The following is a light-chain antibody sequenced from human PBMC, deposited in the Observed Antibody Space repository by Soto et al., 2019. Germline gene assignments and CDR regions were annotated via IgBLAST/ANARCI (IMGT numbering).Light chain of an antibody. Sequence: EIVVTQYPAIPSVSPGERATLSCRANQTVRTQLAWYQQRPGQAPRLLIYGASARAIGVPARFSGSGSGTEFTLTISNLQSQDFAVYFCQQYNKWLAWTFGQGTKVDIK. CDR3: QQYNKWLAWT. CDR1: QTVRTQ. V-gene: IGKV3-15*01. J-gene: IGKJ1*01. CDR2: GAS.